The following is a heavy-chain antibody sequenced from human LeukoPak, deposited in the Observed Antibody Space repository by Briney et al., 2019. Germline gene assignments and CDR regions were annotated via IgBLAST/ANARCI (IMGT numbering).Heavy chain of an antibody. CDR3: ALRYYDSSGYLLDY. Sequence: PSETLSLTCAVSRGSISSSNWWSWVRQPPGKGLEWIGEINHRGSTNYNPSLKSRVTISVDTSKNQFSLKLSSVTAADTAVYYCALRYYDSSGYLLDYWGQGTLVTVSS. CDR2: INHRGST. CDR1: RGSISSSNW. D-gene: IGHD3-22*01. V-gene: IGHV4-4*02. J-gene: IGHJ4*02.